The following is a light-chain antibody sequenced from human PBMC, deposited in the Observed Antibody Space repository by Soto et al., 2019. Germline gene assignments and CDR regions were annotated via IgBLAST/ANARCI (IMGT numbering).Light chain of an antibody. Sequence: DIQMTQSPSALSTSVGDRVTITCRASQNIDDWLAWYQQKPGKAPKLLIYKASALQNGVPSRFSGSGSGTEFTLTISSLQPDDFATYYCQQYYIYITFGQGTRLDIK. V-gene: IGKV1-5*03. J-gene: IGKJ5*01. CDR2: KAS. CDR3: QQYYIYIT. CDR1: QNIDDW.